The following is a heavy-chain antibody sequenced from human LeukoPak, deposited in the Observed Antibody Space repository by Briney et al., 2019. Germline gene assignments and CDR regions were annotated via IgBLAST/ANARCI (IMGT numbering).Heavy chain of an antibody. CDR1: GYSFTNYG. V-gene: IGHV5-10-1*01. Sequence: GESLKISCKGSGYSFTNYGISWVRQMPGKGLEWMGRIDPSDSYTDYSPSFQGHVTISADKSISTAYLQWSSLKASDTAMYYCARPYSSGRSNFDYWGQATLVTVSS. CDR2: IDPSDSYT. J-gene: IGHJ4*02. D-gene: IGHD6-19*01. CDR3: ARPYSSGRSNFDY.